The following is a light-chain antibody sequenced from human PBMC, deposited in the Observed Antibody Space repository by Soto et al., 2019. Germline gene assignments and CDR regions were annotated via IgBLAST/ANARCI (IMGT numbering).Light chain of an antibody. CDR2: GAS. CDR3: QQYVSSPRT. V-gene: IGKV3-20*01. Sequence: EDVLTQPQGTLSLSPGERATLSCRASQTVYNGFLAWYQQKPGQAPRLLIYGASSRATGIPDRFSGSGSGTDFTLTISSLEPEDFAVYYCQQYVSSPRTFGQGTKVDI. CDR1: QTVYNGF. J-gene: IGKJ1*01.